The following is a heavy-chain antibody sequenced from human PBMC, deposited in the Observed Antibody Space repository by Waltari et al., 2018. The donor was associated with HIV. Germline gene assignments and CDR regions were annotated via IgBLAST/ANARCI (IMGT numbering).Heavy chain of an antibody. V-gene: IGHV1-8*01. D-gene: IGHD3-22*01. CDR1: GYTFTSYD. J-gene: IGHJ3*02. Sequence: QVQLVQSGAEVKKPGASVKVSCKASGYTFTSYDINWVRQATGQGLEWMGWMNPNSGNTGYSQKFQGRVTMTRNTSISTAYMELSSLRSEDTAVYYCARAWRVVDHDAFDIWGQGTMVTVSS. CDR2: MNPNSGNT. CDR3: ARAWRVVDHDAFDI.